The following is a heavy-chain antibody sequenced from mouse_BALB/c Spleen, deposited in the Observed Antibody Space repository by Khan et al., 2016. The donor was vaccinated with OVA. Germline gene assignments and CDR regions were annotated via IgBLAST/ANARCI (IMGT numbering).Heavy chain of an antibody. CDR3: ESYDY. V-gene: IGHV9-2-1*01. Sequence: QIQLVQSGPELKKPGETVNISCKASGYTFTDYSMPWVKQPPGKGLQWMGWKNTETGEPTYADDLKGRFAFSLDTSDNTVYLQINNLTNEDTVTYFCESYDYWGQGTLVTVSS. D-gene: IGHD2-12*01. J-gene: IGHJ3*01. CDR1: GYTFTDYS. CDR2: KNTETGEP.